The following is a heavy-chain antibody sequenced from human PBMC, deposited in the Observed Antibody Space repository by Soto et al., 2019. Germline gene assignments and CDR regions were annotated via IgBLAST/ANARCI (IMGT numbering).Heavy chain of an antibody. V-gene: IGHV4-30-4*01. Sequence: SETLSLTCTVSGGSISNGDYYWSWIRQPPGKGLEWIGYIYYSGSTYYNPSLKSRVTISVDTSKNQFSLKLSSVTAADTAVYYCARVKTSLGHTMARGVITRRFDYWGQGTLVTVSS. CDR2: IYYSGST. J-gene: IGHJ4*02. CDR1: GGSISNGDYY. CDR3: ARVKTSLGHTMARGVITRRFDY. D-gene: IGHD3-10*01.